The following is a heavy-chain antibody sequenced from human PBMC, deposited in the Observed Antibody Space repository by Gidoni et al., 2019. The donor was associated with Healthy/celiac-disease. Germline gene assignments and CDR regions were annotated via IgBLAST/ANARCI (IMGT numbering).Heavy chain of an antibody. Sequence: QVQLVQSGAEVKKPGASVKVSCKASGYTFTSYAMHWVRQAPGQRLEWMGWINAGNGNTKYSQKFQGRVTITRDTSASTAYMELSSLRSEDTAVYYCARVEYSSSSSVPGPPGYFDYWGQGTLVTVSS. J-gene: IGHJ4*02. D-gene: IGHD6-6*01. CDR3: ARVEYSSSSSVPGPPGYFDY. CDR1: GYTFTSYA. CDR2: INAGNGNT. V-gene: IGHV1-3*01.